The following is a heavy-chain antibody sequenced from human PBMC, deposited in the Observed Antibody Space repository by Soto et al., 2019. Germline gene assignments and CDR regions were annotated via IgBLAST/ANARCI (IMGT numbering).Heavy chain of an antibody. CDR1: GGSIGSNY. D-gene: IGHD2-8*02. CDR2: IHYSGST. V-gene: IGHV4-59*12. J-gene: IGHJ4*02. Sequence: SETLSLTCTVSGGSIGSNYWSWIRQPPGKGLEWIGYIHYSGSTNYNPSLKSRVTISVDTSKNQFSLKLTSVTAADTAVYYCARDKITGLFDYWGQGTLVTVSS. CDR3: ARDKITGLFDY.